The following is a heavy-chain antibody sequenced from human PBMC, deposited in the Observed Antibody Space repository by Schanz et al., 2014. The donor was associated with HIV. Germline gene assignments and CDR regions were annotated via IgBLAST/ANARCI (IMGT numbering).Heavy chain of an antibody. D-gene: IGHD3-9*01. CDR2: INPNSGGT. CDR1: GYTFTGYY. CDR3: AKGLQKFDWRSPFDY. Sequence: QVQLVQSGAEVKKPGASVKVSCKASGYTFTGYYMHWVRQAPGQGLEWMGWINPNSGGTNYAQKFQGRVTMTRDTSISTAYMTLSRLGSDDTAVYFCAKGLQKFDWRSPFDYWGQGTLLTVSS. V-gene: IGHV1-2*02. J-gene: IGHJ4*02.